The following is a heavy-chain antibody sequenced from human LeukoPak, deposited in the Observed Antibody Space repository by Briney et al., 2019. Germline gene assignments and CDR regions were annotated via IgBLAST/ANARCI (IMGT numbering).Heavy chain of an antibody. CDR3: ARDDSSGSVDP. D-gene: IGHD3-22*01. V-gene: IGHV1-69*04. Sequence: SVKVSCKASGGTFSSYAISWVRQAPGQGLEWMGRIIPILGIANYAQKFQGRVTITADKSTSTAYMELSSLRSEDTAVYYCARDDSSGSVDPWGQGTLVTVSS. J-gene: IGHJ5*02. CDR2: IIPILGIA. CDR1: GGTFSSYA.